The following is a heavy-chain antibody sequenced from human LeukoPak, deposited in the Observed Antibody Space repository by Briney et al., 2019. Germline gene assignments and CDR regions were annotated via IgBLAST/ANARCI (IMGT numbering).Heavy chain of an antibody. D-gene: IGHD3-22*01. Sequence: GESLRLSCAASGFTFSDYSMNWVRQAPGKGLEWVSYITTSSDTKYYADSVKGRFTISRDNAKNSLYLQIDSLRAEDTAVYYCARPHPNNYDSSGYYSWNDYWGQGTLVTVSS. V-gene: IGHV3-48*01. CDR3: ARPHPNNYDSSGYYSWNDY. CDR1: GFTFSDYS. J-gene: IGHJ4*02. CDR2: ITTSSDTK.